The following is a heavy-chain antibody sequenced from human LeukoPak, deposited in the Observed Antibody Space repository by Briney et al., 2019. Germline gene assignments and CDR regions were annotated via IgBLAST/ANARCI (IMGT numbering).Heavy chain of an antibody. CDR2: IIPIFGTA. Sequence: SVKVSCKASGGTFSSYAISWVRQAPGQGLEWMGGIIPIFGTANYAQKFQGRVTITTDESTSTAYMELSSLRSEDTAVYYCARDPVYGDYGVEYSQHWGQGTLVTVSS. J-gene: IGHJ1*01. CDR1: GGTFSSYA. D-gene: IGHD4-17*01. V-gene: IGHV1-69*05. CDR3: ARDPVYGDYGVEYSQH.